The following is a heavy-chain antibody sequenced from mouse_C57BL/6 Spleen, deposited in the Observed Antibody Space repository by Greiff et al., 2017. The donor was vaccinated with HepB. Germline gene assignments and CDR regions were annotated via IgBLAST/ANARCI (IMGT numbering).Heavy chain of an antibody. V-gene: IGHV1-53*01. Sequence: VQLQQPGTELVKPGASVKLSCKASGYTFTSYWMHWVKQRPGQGLEWIGNINPSNGGTNYNEKFKSKATLTVDKSSSTAYMQLSSLTSEDSAVYYCAKEGGDSSGYASYWGQGTLVTVSA. D-gene: IGHD3-2*02. CDR1: GYTFTSYW. CDR2: INPSNGGT. CDR3: AKEGGDSSGYASY. J-gene: IGHJ3*01.